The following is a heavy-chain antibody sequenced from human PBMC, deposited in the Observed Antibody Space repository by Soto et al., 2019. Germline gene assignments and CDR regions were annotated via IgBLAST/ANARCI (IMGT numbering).Heavy chain of an antibody. J-gene: IGHJ4*02. CDR3: AKDPQGYYTLGYDY. CDR1: GFTFSDYY. Sequence: PGGSLRLSCAASGFTFSDYYMSWVRQAPGKGLEWVSAISGSGGSTYYADSVKGRFTISRDNSKNTLYLQMNSLRAEDTAVYYCAKDPQGYYTLGYDYWGQGTLVTVSS. V-gene: IGHV3-23*01. D-gene: IGHD3-3*01. CDR2: ISGSGGST.